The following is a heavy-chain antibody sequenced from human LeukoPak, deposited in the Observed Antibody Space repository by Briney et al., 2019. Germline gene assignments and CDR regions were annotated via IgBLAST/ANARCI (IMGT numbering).Heavy chain of an antibody. V-gene: IGHV6-1*01. J-gene: IGHJ3*02. CDR2: TYYRSKWYN. Sequence: SQTLSLTCALSGDSVSSKSATWNWIRQSPSRGLEWLGRTYYRSKWYNDYAVSVKSRITINPDTSKNQFSLQLNSVTPEDTAVYYCARDPDPFSRLSVFDIWGQGTMVTVSS. CDR3: ARDPDPFSRLSVFDI. D-gene: IGHD3-16*02. CDR1: GDSVSSKSAT.